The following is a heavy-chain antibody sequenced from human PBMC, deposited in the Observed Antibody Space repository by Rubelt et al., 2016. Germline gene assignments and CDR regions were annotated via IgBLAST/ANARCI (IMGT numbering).Heavy chain of an antibody. V-gene: IGHV5-51*03. CDR1: GYNFAKSW. Sequence: EVQLVQSGAEVKKPGESLKISCQGSGYNFAKSWIGWVRQMSGKGLAWMGIIYPGDSDTRYTPSFRGQVTISADKSISTAYLQWSSLKASDTAMYYCARLPQNTYYFDYWGQGALVMVSS. CDR2: IYPGDSDT. J-gene: IGHJ4*02. CDR3: ARLPQNTYYFDY.